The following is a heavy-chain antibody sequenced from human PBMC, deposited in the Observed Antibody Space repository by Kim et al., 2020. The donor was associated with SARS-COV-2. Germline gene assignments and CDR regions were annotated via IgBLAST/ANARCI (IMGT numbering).Heavy chain of an antibody. CDR2: IWYDGSNK. J-gene: IGHJ5*02. V-gene: IGHV3-33*06. Sequence: GGSLRLSCAASGFTFSSYAMHWVRQAPGKGLEWVAVIWYDGSNKYYADSVKGRFTISRDNSKNTLYLQMNSLRAEDTAVYYCAKDSRIYSSTRKGHWFDPWGQGTLVTVSS. CDR3: AKDSRIYSSTRKGHWFDP. CDR1: GFTFSSYA. D-gene: IGHD2-2*01.